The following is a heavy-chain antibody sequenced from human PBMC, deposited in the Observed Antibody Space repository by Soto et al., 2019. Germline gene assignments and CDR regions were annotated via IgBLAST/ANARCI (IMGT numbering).Heavy chain of an antibody. D-gene: IGHD6-19*01. Sequence: QVQLVQSGAEVKKPGASVKVSCKASGYTITSYGISWVRQAPGQGLEWMGWISAYNGNTKYAQKLQGRVTTTTDTSTSTAYMEVRSLRSDDTAVYYCARDLAVGLVDYWGQGTLVTVSS. J-gene: IGHJ4*02. V-gene: IGHV1-18*01. CDR2: ISAYNGNT. CDR1: GYTITSYG. CDR3: ARDLAVGLVDY.